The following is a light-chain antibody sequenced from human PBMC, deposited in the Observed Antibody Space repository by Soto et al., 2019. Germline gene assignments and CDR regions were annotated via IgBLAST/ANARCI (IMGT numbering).Light chain of an antibody. Sequence: ETVMTQCPATLSVSPGERATLSCRASQSISSDLAWYQHKPGQAPRLLIYGASTTATGIPVRFSGSGSGTEFTLTISSLQSEDFAVYYCQQYNNWPRTVGQGTKLEIK. J-gene: IGKJ2*01. CDR3: QQYNNWPRT. V-gene: IGKV3-15*01. CDR1: QSISSD. CDR2: GAS.